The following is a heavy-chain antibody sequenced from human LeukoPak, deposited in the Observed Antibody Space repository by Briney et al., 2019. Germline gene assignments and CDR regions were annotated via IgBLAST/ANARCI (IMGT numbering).Heavy chain of an antibody. Sequence: HPGGSLRLSCAASGFTFGSYAMSWVRQAPGKGLEWVSSVSGSGGGTFYADSVKGRFTISRDNSKNTVYLQLSSLRVEDTAVYYCAKDRPNYYDSSGHYYRRDGYYWGQGTLVTVSS. CDR3: AKDRPNYYDSSGHYYRRDGYY. D-gene: IGHD3-22*01. CDR1: GFTFGSYA. CDR2: VSGSGGGT. J-gene: IGHJ4*02. V-gene: IGHV3-23*01.